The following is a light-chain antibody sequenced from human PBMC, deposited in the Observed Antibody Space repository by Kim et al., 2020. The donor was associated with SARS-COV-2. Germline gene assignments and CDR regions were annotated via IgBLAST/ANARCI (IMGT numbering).Light chain of an antibody. CDR1: RSVGSN. Sequence: GCPGESASLSCRASRSVGSNLAWYQHKPGQAPRLLIFDTSKRATGVPARFSGSGSGTLFTLTISDLQSEDFALYYCQQYINWPPYTFGQGTKLEI. V-gene: IGKV3-15*01. CDR2: DTS. CDR3: QQYINWPPYT. J-gene: IGKJ2*01.